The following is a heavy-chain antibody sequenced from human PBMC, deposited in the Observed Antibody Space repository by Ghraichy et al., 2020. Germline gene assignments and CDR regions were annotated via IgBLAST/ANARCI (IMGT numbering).Heavy chain of an antibody. Sequence: LSLTCAASGFTVSSNYMSWVRQAPGKGLEWVSVIYSGGSTYYADSVKGRFTISRDNSKNTLYLQMNSLRAEDTAVYYCARTEYSSGLYYFDYWGQGTLVTVSS. J-gene: IGHJ4*02. CDR3: ARTEYSSGLYYFDY. CDR1: GFTVSSNY. V-gene: IGHV3-66*02. CDR2: IYSGGST. D-gene: IGHD6-25*01.